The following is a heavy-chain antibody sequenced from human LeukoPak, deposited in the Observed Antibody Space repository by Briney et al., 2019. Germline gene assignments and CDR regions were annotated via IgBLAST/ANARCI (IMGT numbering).Heavy chain of an antibody. J-gene: IGHJ4*02. V-gene: IGHV1-69*08. Sequence: ASVKVSCKASGGTFSSYSISWVRQAPGQGLEWMGRIIPILGTANYAQKFQGRVTITADKSTSTVYMELSSLRSEDTAVYYCATSVVAARHFIYYFDYWGQGTLVTVSS. CDR1: GGTFSSYS. CDR3: ATSVVAARHFIYYFDY. CDR2: IIPILGTA. D-gene: IGHD6-6*01.